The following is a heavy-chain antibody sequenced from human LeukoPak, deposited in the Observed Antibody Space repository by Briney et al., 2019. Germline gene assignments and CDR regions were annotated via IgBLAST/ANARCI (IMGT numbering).Heavy chain of an antibody. CDR2: ISSSSSYM. D-gene: IGHD4-17*01. J-gene: IGHJ6*02. V-gene: IGHV3-21*06. CDR1: GFTFSSYT. Sequence: GGSLRLSCAASGFTFSSYTMNWVRQAPGKGLEWVSSISSSSSYMYYADSVKGRFTISRDNAKNSLYLQMNSLRAEDTAVYYCERDTDVPAIGMDVWGQGTTVTVSS. CDR3: ERDTDVPAIGMDV.